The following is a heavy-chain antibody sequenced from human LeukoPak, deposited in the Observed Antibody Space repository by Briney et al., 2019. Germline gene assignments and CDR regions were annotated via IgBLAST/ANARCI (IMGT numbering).Heavy chain of an antibody. J-gene: IGHJ4*02. CDR1: GFTFGSFG. CDR2: IWSDGSNK. CDR3: ARDPSYGDYAVIDY. D-gene: IGHD4-17*01. Sequence: PGGSLRLSCAASGFTFGSFGMHWVRQAPGKGLEWVAVIWSDGSNKYYADSVKGRFTISRDNSKNTLYLQMNSLRAEDTAVYYCARDPSYGDYAVIDYWGQGTLVTVPS. V-gene: IGHV3-33*01.